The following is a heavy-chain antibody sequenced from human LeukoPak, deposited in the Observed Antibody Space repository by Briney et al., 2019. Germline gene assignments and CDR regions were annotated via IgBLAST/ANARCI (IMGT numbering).Heavy chain of an antibody. CDR2: IRYDGSNK. D-gene: IGHD3-10*01. Sequence: GGSLRLSCAASGFTFNDYAMSSVRQAPGKGLEWVAVIRYDGSNKYYADSVKGRFTISRDNSKNTLYLQMNSLRAEDTAVYYCAKDPSVWGSGPRYYFDYWGQGTLVTVSS. J-gene: IGHJ4*02. V-gene: IGHV3-30*02. CDR3: AKDPSVWGSGPRYYFDY. CDR1: GFTFNDYA.